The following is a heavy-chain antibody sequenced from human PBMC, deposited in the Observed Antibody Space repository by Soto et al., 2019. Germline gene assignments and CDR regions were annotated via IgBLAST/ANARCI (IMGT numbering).Heavy chain of an antibody. D-gene: IGHD3-3*01. Sequence: SETLSLTCLVSGVSISSGGCSWSWLRQPPGKGLEWIGYIYHTGITNYNPSFRSRVTISVDRSENQLSLRLTSVAAADAALYCCARGGHYRMGALDSWGQGTKVTVSS. V-gene: IGHV4-30-2*01. CDR2: IYHTGIT. CDR1: GVSISSGGCS. J-gene: IGHJ3*02. CDR3: ARGGHYRMGALDS.